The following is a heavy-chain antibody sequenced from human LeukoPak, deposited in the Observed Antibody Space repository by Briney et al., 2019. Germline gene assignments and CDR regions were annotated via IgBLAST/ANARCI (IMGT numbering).Heavy chain of an antibody. Sequence: GGSLRLSCATSGFTFSSYSMNWVRQAAGEGLEWVSSISYTSSHIYYADSVKGRFTISRDNSKNTLYLQMNSLRAEDTAVYYCARDIQLWSDAFDIWGHGTMVTVSS. J-gene: IGHJ3*02. CDR1: GFTFSSYS. CDR3: ARDIQLWSDAFDI. V-gene: IGHV3-21*01. D-gene: IGHD5-18*01. CDR2: ISYTSSHI.